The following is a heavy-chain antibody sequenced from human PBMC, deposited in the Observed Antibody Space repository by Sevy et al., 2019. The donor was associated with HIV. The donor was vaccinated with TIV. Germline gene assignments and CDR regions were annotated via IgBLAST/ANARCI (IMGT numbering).Heavy chain of an antibody. CDR3: AHKTCGRFES. CDR2: IKGDGSDK. Sequence: GGSLRLSCAASGFTFSANWMNWVRQAPGKGLEWVANIKGDGSDKHYVDSVEGRFSMSRDKAKNVLYLQMNSLRVEDTIVYYCAHKTCGRFESWGQRALVTVSS. V-gene: IGHV3-7*01. CDR1: GFTFSANW. D-gene: IGHD1-26*01. J-gene: IGHJ4*02.